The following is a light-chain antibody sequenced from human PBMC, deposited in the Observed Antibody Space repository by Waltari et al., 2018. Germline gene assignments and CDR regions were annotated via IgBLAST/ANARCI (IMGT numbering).Light chain of an antibody. CDR1: RSNIGSNY. V-gene: IGLV1-47*01. J-gene: IGLJ3*02. CDR3: AAWDDSLSGRV. CDR2: RNN. Sequence: QSVLTQPPSASGTPGQRVTISCSGSRSNIGSNYVYWYQQLPGTAPKLLIYRNNQRPSWVPDRFSGSKSGTSASLASSGLRSEDEADYYCAAWDDSLSGRVFGGGTKVTVL.